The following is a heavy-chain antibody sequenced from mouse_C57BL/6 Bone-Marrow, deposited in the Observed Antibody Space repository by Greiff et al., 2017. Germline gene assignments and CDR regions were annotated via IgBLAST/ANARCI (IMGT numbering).Heavy chain of an antibody. Sequence: QVQLQQPGAELVRPGTSVKLSCKASGYTFTSYWMHWVKQRPGQGLEWIGVIDPSDSYTNYNPKFKGKATLTVDTSSSTAYMQLSSLTSEDSAVYYCARLGGYDYEGYYFDYWGQGTTLTVSS. CDR3: ARLGGYDYEGYYFDY. CDR1: GYTFTSYW. V-gene: IGHV1-59*01. J-gene: IGHJ2*01. CDR2: IDPSDSYT. D-gene: IGHD2-4*01.